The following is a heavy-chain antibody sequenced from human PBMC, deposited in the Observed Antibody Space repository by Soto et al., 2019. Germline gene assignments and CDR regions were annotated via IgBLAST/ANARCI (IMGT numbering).Heavy chain of an antibody. J-gene: IGHJ5*02. V-gene: IGHV4-59*01. CDR3: ARVEEGSAFPLCDH. CDR2: VHYGGST. CDR1: DGSITGYF. Sequence: SETLSLTCTVSDGSITGYFWSWIRQSPGEGLEWIGYVHYGGSTYPSPSLKSRVTMSVDTSKNQFYLRLKSVTAADTAVYYCARVEEGSAFPLCDHWGQGTLVTVSS.